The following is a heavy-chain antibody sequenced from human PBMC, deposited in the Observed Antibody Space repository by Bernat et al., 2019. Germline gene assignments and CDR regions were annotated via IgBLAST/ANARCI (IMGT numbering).Heavy chain of an antibody. D-gene: IGHD3-3*01. CDR3: ARDGYYDFWSGYTYYFDY. CDR1: GFTFSSYG. Sequence: QVQLVESGGGVVQPGRSLRLSCAASGFTFSSYGMHWVRQTPGKGLGWVAVIWYDGSNKYYADSVKGRFTISRDNSKNTLYLQMNSLRAEDTAVYYCARDGYYDFWSGYTYYFDYWGQGTLVTVSS. CDR2: IWYDGSNK. J-gene: IGHJ4*02. V-gene: IGHV3-33*01.